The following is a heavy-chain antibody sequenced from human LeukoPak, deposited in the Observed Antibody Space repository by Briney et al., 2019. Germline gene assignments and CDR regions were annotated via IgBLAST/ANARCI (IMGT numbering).Heavy chain of an antibody. V-gene: IGHV3-43*02. CDR3: PKDGSYYDSSGYDY. CDR2: ISGDVGST. D-gene: IGHD3-22*01. CDR1: RFTFDDYA. Sequence: GGSLRLSCAASRFTFDDYAMHWVRQAPGEGLEWVSLISGDVGSTYYADSVKGRFTISRDNSKNSLYLQMNSLRTEDTALYYCPKDGSYYDSSGYDYWGQGTLVTVSS. J-gene: IGHJ4*02.